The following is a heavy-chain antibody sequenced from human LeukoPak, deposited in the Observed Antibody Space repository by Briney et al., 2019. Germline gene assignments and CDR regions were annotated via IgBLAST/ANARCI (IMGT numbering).Heavy chain of an antibody. D-gene: IGHD3-22*01. CDR3: ATSPAPPTYYYDSSGPKVGY. CDR1: GFTFSSYS. Sequence: GGSLRLSCAASGFTFSSYSMNWVRQAPGKGLEWVSSISSSSSYIYYADSVKGRFTISRDNAKNSLYLQMNSLRAEDTAVYYCATSPAPPTYYYDSSGPKVGYWGQGTLVTVSS. J-gene: IGHJ4*02. CDR2: ISSSSSYI. V-gene: IGHV3-21*01.